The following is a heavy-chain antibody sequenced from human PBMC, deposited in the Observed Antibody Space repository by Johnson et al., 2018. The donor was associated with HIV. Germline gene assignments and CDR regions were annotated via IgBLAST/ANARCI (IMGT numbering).Heavy chain of an antibody. CDR1: GFSFGSYG. J-gene: IGHJ3*02. V-gene: IGHV3-30*03. CDR3: ARDDRPDGFDI. CDR2: ISYGGTYK. Sequence: QVQLVESGGGLVQPGGSLRVSCAASGFSFGSYGMHWVRQAPGKGLEWVAIISYGGTYKYYADSAKGRFTISRDNSRNTVSLQMNSLRVEDTAVYYCARDDRPDGFDIWGQGTMVTVSS. D-gene: IGHD1-14*01.